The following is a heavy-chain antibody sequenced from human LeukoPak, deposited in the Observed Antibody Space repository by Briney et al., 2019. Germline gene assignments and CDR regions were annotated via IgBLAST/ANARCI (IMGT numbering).Heavy chain of an antibody. CDR3: AKDLVATRKGQLGDYFDY. D-gene: IGHD6-6*01. CDR1: GFTFSSYA. Sequence: GGSLRLSCADPGFTFSSYAMSWVRQAPGKGLEWVSAISGSGGSTYYADSVKGRFTISRDNSKNTLYLLMNSLSAEDTAVYYCAKDLVATRKGQLGDYFDYWGQGTLVTVSS. V-gene: IGHV3-23*01. CDR2: ISGSGGST. J-gene: IGHJ4*02.